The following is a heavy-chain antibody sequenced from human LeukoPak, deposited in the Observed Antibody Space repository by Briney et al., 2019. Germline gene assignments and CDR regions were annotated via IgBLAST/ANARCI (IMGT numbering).Heavy chain of an antibody. Sequence: SETLSLTCTVSGGSISSYYWSWIRQLPGKGLQWIGYIYYSGSTNYNPSLKSRVTISVDTSKHQFSLKLSSVTAADTAVYYCARLAVAGRVGWFDPWGQGTLVTVSS. D-gene: IGHD6-19*01. CDR2: IYYSGST. CDR1: GGSISSYY. J-gene: IGHJ5*02. CDR3: ARLAVAGRVGWFDP. V-gene: IGHV4-59*08.